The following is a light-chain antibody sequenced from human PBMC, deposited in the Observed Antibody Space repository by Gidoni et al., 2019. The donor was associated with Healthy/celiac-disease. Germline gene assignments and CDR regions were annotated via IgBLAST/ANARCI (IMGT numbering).Light chain of an antibody. J-gene: IGKJ4*01. CDR3: QQYYSTPLT. V-gene: IGKV4-1*01. CDR2: WAS. Sequence: DLVMPPSPDSLPVSLGERATINCKSSQSVLSSSNNKNYLAGYQQKPGQQPKRLINWASTREAGVTDRFSGSGSWTDFTPTISSLQAEDVAVYYCQQYYSTPLTFGGXTKVEIK. CDR1: QSVLSSSNNKNY.